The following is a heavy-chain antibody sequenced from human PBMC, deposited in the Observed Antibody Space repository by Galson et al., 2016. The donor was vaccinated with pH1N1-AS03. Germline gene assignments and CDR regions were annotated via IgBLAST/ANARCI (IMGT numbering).Heavy chain of an antibody. J-gene: IGHJ4*02. CDR3: ARDRYHGLPGDYYASAY. V-gene: IGHV1-69*13. Sequence: SVKVSCKASTDNFVDYGISWVRQAPGQGLEWMGGIVPFSVTTDYAQKFQGRISITADESTSTAYMELSSLTSEDRALYYCARDRYHGLPGDYYASAYWGQGTLGTVSA. D-gene: IGHD3-22*01. CDR2: IVPFSVTT. CDR1: TDNFVDYG.